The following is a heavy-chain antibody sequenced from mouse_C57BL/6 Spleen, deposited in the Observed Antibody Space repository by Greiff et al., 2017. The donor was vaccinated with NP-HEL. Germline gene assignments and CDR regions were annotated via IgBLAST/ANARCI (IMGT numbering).Heavy chain of an antibody. V-gene: IGHV1-19*01. CDR2: INPYNGGT. Sequence: VQLQQSGPVLVKPGASVKMSCKASGYTFTDYYMNWVKQSHGKSLEWIGVINPYNGGTSYNQKFKGKATLTVDKSSSTAYMELNSLTSEDSAVYYCARRSIYGGRGEAMDYWGQGTSVTVSS. D-gene: IGHD1-1*02. CDR1: GYTFTDYY. CDR3: ARRSIYGGRGEAMDY. J-gene: IGHJ4*01.